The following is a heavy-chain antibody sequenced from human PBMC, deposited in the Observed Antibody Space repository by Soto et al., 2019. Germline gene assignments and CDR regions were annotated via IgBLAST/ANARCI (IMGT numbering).Heavy chain of an antibody. CDR3: ARAGTSPITMIVVEDY. V-gene: IGHV1-18*01. CDR2: ISAYNGNT. J-gene: IGHJ4*02. D-gene: IGHD3-22*01. CDR1: GYTFTSYG. Sequence: ASVKVSCKASGYTFTSYGISWVRQAPGQGLEWMGWISAYNGNTNYAQKLQGRVTMTTDASTSTAYMELRSLRSDDTAVYYCARAGTSPITMIVVEDYWGQGTLVTVSS.